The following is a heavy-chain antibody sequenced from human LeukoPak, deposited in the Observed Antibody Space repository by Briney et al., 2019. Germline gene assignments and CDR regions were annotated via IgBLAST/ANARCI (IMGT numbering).Heavy chain of an antibody. J-gene: IGHJ4*02. D-gene: IGHD3-3*01. Sequence: GGSLRLSCAASGFTFNSYAMHWVRQAPGKGLEWVSAISGSGGSTYYADSVKGRFTISRDNTKNSLYLQMNSLRAEDTAVSYCARDQYDTWSRRGNFDSWGQGTLVIVSS. CDR2: ISGSGGST. V-gene: IGHV3-23*01. CDR3: ARDQYDTWSRRGNFDS. CDR1: GFTFNSYA.